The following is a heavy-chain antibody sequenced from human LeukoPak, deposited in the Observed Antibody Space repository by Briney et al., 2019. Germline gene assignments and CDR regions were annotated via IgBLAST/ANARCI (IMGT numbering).Heavy chain of an antibody. Sequence: SETLSLTCTVSGGSISSGSYFWTWIRQPAGKGLEWIGRINTSGSTNYNPSLKSRVTISVDTSKNQFSLKLSSVTAADTAVFYCAREGYTSSWYSGYYYFDYWGQGTLVTVSS. V-gene: IGHV4-61*02. D-gene: IGHD6-13*01. CDR1: GGSISSGSYF. CDR2: INTSGST. CDR3: AREGYTSSWYSGYYYFDY. J-gene: IGHJ4*02.